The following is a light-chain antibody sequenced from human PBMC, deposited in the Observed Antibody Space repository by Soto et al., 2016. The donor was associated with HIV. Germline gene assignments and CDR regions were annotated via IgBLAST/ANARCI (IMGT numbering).Light chain of an antibody. J-gene: IGLJ3*02. CDR1: NIGSES. CDR3: QVWLSSSDQWA. Sequence: SYELTQSPSVSVAPRKTARITCGGNNIGSESVHWYQQKSGQAPVLLMYDDNDRPSGIPERFSGSNSENTATLTIDRVEVGDEADYYCQVWLSSSDQWAFGGGTKLTVL. V-gene: IGLV3-21*04. CDR2: DDN.